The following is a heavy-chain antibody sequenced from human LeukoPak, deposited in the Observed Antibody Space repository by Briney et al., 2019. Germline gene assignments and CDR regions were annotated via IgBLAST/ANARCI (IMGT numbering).Heavy chain of an antibody. CDR1: GGSISSGSYY. D-gene: IGHD1-1*01. V-gene: IGHV4-61*02. Sequence: PSQTLSLTCIVSGGSISSGSYYWSWIRQPAGKRLEWIGRIYTSGSTNYNPSLKSRVTISVDTSKNQFSLKLSSVTAADTAVYYCARAELASDDAFDIWGQGTMVTVSS. CDR2: IYTSGST. J-gene: IGHJ3*02. CDR3: ARAELASDDAFDI.